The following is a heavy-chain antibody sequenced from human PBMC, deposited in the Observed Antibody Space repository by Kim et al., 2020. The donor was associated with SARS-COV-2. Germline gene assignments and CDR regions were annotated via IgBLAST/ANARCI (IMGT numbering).Heavy chain of an antibody. V-gene: IGHV3-23*01. CDR3: AKDGGVIGRGGY. D-gene: IGHD2-8*02. CDR1: EFPFSDYA. CDR2: LTADDDST. J-gene: IGHJ4*02. Sequence: GGSLRLSCAASEFPFSDYAVSWVRQAPGKGLEWVSSLTADDDSTYYADSVKGRFTISRDNSKNTLYLQMNSLRAEDTAVYYCAKDGGVIGRGGYWGQGTLVTVSS.